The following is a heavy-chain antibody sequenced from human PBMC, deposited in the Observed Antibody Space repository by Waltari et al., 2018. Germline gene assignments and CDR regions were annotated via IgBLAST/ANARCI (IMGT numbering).Heavy chain of an antibody. D-gene: IGHD5-12*01. CDR3: ARGSGYAGPSDY. CDR1: GYTFTSYD. Sequence: QVQLVQSGAEVKKPGASVKVSCKASGYTFTSYDINWVRQATGQGLEWMGCMYPNRGNTGYAQKFQGRDTISRNTSISTAYMELSSLRSEDTAVYYCARGSGYAGPSDYWGQGTLVTVSS. V-gene: IGHV1-8*03. J-gene: IGHJ4*02. CDR2: MYPNRGNT.